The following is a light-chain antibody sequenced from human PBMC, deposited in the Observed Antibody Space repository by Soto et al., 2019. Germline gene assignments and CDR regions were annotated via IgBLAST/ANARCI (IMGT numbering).Light chain of an antibody. CDR2: GAS. CDR3: QQYATSPT. J-gene: IGKJ4*01. Sequence: EIVLTQSPGTLSLSPGERATLSCRASQSVDSNSLAWYRHKPGQAPRLLIYGASSRAPGISDRYSGRGSGTDFTLTINRLEPEDFAVYYCQQYATSPTFGGGTRLEIK. V-gene: IGKV3-20*01. CDR1: QSVDSNS.